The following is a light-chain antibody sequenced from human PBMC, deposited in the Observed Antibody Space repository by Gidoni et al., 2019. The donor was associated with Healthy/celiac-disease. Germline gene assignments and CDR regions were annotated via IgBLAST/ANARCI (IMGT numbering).Light chain of an antibody. V-gene: IGKV1-33*01. Sequence: DIQMTQSPSSLSASVRDRVTITCQASQDISNYLHWYQQKPGKAPKLLIYDASNLETGVPSRFSGSGSGTDFTFTISSLQPEDIATYYCQQYDNLPPYFGPGTKVDIK. J-gene: IGKJ3*01. CDR3: QQYDNLPPY. CDR1: QDISNY. CDR2: DAS.